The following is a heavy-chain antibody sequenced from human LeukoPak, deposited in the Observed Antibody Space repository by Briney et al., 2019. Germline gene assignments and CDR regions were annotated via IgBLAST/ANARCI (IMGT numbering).Heavy chain of an antibody. J-gene: IGHJ2*01. D-gene: IGHD3-3*01. CDR3: ARGPSKFGVVKTKWYFDL. CDR1: GFTFSSYP. V-gene: IGHV3-64D*06. CDR2: ISSNGGST. Sequence: GGSLRLSCSASGFTFSSYPMHWVRQAPGKGLEYVSAISSNGGSTYYADSVKGRFTISRDNSKNTLYLQMSSLRAEDTAVYYCARGPSKFGVVKTKWYFDLWGRGTLVTVSS.